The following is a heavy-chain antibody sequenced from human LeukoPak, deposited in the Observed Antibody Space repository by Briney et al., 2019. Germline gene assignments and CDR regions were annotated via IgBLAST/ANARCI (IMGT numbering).Heavy chain of an antibody. J-gene: IGHJ4*02. D-gene: IGHD1-20*01. V-gene: IGHV5-51*01. CDR1: GYSFSSYW. Sequence: HGESLKISCKGSGYSFSSYWIGWVRQMPGKGLEWMAIIYPGDSDTRYSPSFQGQVTISADKSISTAYLQWSSLKASDTAMYYCARHPNNNHGDITTCTYWGQGTLVTVSS. CDR3: ARHPNNNHGDITTCTY. CDR2: IYPGDSDT.